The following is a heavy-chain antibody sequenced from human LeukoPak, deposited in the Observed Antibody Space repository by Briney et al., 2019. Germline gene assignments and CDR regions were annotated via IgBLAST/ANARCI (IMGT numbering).Heavy chain of an antibody. CDR3: AKEQRIWPDYGGNSVQIFDY. D-gene: IGHD4-23*01. Sequence: GGSLRLSCAASGFTFDDYAMHWVRQAPGKGLEWVSGISWNSGSIGYADSVKGRFTISRDNAKNSLYLQMNSLRAEDTALYYCAKEQRIWPDYGGNSVQIFDYWGQGTLVTVSS. CDR1: GFTFDDYA. J-gene: IGHJ4*02. CDR2: ISWNSGSI. V-gene: IGHV3-9*01.